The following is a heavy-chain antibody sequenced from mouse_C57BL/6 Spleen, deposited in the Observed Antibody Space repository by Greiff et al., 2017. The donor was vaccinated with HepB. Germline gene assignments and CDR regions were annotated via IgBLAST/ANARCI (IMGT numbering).Heavy chain of an antibody. CDR1: GYTFTSYW. V-gene: IGHV1-55*01. J-gene: IGHJ3*01. D-gene: IGHD2-5*01. CDR2: IYPGSGST. CDR3: ASSYYSNPWFAY. Sequence: VKLVESGAELVKPGASVKMSCKASGYTFTSYWITWVKQRPGQGLEWIGDIYPGSGSTNYNEKFKSKATLTVDTSSSTAYMQLSSLTSEDSAVYYCASSYYSNPWFAYWGQGTLVTVSA.